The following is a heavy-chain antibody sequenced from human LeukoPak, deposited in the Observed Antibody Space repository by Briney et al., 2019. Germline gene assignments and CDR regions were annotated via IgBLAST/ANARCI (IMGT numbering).Heavy chain of an antibody. CDR3: ARRYCSGSSCSSVYFDS. D-gene: IGHD2-15*01. CDR1: GDSISSYY. J-gene: IGHJ4*02. V-gene: IGHV4-59*01. Sequence: PSETLSLTCTVSGDSISSYYWSWIRQPPGKGLEWLGYIYYSGRTNYNPSLKSRVTISVDTSKNQFSLKLSSVTAADTAVYYCARRYCSGSSCSSVYFDSWGQGTLVIVSS. CDR2: IYYSGRT.